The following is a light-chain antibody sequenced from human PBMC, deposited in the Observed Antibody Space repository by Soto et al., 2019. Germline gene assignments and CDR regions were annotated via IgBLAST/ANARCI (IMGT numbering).Light chain of an antibody. CDR2: AAS. Sequence: DIQLTQSPSSLSASVGDRVTMTCRASETISTFLNWYQHKPGKAPRLLISAASRLQSGVPSRFSGSGSGTDFTLTISSLQPEDFATYYCQQSYSTPRITFGPGTKVDI. CDR1: ETISTF. V-gene: IGKV1-39*01. CDR3: QQSYSTPRIT. J-gene: IGKJ3*01.